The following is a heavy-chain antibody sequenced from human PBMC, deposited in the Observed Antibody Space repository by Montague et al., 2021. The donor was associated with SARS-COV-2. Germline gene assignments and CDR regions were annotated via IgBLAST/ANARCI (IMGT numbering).Heavy chain of an antibody. Sequence: SETLSLTCAVYGGSFSGYYWSWIRQPPGKGLEWIGEINHSGSTNXXPSLKSRVTISVDTSKNQFSLKPSSVTTADTAVYYCTREGYQVLWSDYYYYGMDVWGQGTTVTVSS. CDR3: TREGYQVLWSDYYYYGMDV. CDR1: GGSFSGYY. D-gene: IGHD2-2*01. V-gene: IGHV4-34*01. CDR2: INHSGST. J-gene: IGHJ6*02.